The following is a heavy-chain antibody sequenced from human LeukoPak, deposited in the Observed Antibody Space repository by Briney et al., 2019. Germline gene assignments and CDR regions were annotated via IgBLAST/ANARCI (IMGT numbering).Heavy chain of an antibody. CDR3: AREVSEGFDF. Sequence: GGSLRPSCTASGFTFSNYAMTWVRQAPGKGLEWVSSISGTGGRTYSADSVKGRFTISRDNAKNSLYLQMNSLRAEDTALYYCAREVSEGFDFWGQGTLVTVSS. CDR2: ISGTGGRT. D-gene: IGHD3-22*01. CDR1: GFTFSNYA. J-gene: IGHJ4*02. V-gene: IGHV3-23*01.